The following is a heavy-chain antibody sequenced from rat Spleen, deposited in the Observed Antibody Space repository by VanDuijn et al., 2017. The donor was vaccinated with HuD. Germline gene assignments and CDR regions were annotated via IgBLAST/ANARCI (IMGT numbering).Heavy chain of an antibody. CDR1: GFSLTSYN. V-gene: IGHV2-30*01. J-gene: IGHJ2*01. CDR2: IWTGGST. Sequence: QVQLKESGPGLVQPSQTLSLTCTVSGFSLTSYNVHWVRQPTGKGLEWMGIIWTGGSTDYNSALKSRLSISRDTSKSQVFLKMNSLQTEDTATYYCARENMYYGYNYFDYWGQGVMGTVSS. D-gene: IGHD1-9*01. CDR3: ARENMYYGYNYFDY.